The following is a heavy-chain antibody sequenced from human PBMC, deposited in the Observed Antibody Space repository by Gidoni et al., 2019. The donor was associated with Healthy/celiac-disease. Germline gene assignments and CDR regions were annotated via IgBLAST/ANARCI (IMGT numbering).Heavy chain of an antibody. CDR1: GGSISSYY. CDR2: IYYSGST. CDR3: ARLDYDFWYTVDV. V-gene: IGHV4-59*08. J-gene: IGHJ6*04. Sequence: QVQLQESGPGLVKPSETLSLTCTVSGGSISSYYWSWIRQPPGKGLEWIGYIYYSGSTNYNPSLKSRVTISVDTSKNQFSLKLSSVTAADTAVYYCARLDYDFWYTVDVWGKGTTVTVSS. D-gene: IGHD3-3*01.